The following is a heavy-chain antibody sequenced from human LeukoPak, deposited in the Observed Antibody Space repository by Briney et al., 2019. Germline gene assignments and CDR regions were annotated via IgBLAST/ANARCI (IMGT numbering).Heavy chain of an antibody. V-gene: IGHV3-43*02. J-gene: IGHJ3*02. CDR3: ACYGVAHAFDI. Sequence: EGSLRLSCAASGFTLDDYAMHWVRQAPGKGLEWVSLIRGDGGSTYYADSVKGRFTISRDNSKNSLYLQMNSLRTEDTALYYCACYGVAHAFDIWGQGTMVTVSS. D-gene: IGHD4-17*01. CDR2: IRGDGGST. CDR1: GFTLDDYA.